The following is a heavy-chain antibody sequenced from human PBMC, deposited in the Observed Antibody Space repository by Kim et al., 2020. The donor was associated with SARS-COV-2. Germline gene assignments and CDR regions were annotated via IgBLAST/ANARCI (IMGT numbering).Heavy chain of an antibody. CDR3: ARTHYGDYV. D-gene: IGHD4-17*01. CDR2: INQGGTEK. J-gene: IGHJ4*02. CDR1: GFTFSTHW. V-gene: IGHV3-7*01. Sequence: GGSLRLSCAASGFTFSTHWMTWVRQAPGKGLEWVANINQGGTEKYYVDSVKGRFTISRDNAKNSLFLDVNSLRVEDTAVYYCARTHYGDYVWGQGTLVTV.